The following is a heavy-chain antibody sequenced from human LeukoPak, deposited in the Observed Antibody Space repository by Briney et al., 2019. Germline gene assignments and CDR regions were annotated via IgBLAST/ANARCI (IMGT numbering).Heavy chain of an antibody. CDR2: IYYSGST. Sequence: SETLSLTCTVSGGSISSSSYYWGWIRQPPGKGLEWIGSIYYSGSTYYNPSPKSRVTISVDTSKNQFSLKLSSVTAADTAVYYCARTAGGNDFDYWGQGTLVTVSS. D-gene: IGHD4-23*01. V-gene: IGHV4-39*01. CDR3: ARTAGGNDFDY. CDR1: GGSISSSSYY. J-gene: IGHJ4*02.